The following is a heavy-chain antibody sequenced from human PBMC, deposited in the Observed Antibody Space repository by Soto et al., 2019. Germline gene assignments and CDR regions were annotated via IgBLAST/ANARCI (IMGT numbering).Heavy chain of an antibody. CDR2: ISADNGNT. D-gene: IGHD1-1*01. J-gene: IGHJ4*02. CDR1: GYAFTTYG. Sequence: QVHLVQSGAEVKKPGASVKVFCKGSGYAFTTYGITWVRQAPGQGLEWMGWISADNGNTKYAQKLQGRVTVTRDTSTSTAYMELRSLRSEDTAVYYCARGRYGDYWGQGARVTVSS. CDR3: ARGRYGDY. V-gene: IGHV1-18*01.